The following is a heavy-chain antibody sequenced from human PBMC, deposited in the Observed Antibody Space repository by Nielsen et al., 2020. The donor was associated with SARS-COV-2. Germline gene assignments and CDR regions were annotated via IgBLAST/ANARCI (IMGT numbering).Heavy chain of an antibody. J-gene: IGHJ6*02. D-gene: IGHD2-2*01. Sequence: GGSLRLSCAASGFTFDDYAMHWVRQAPGKGLEWVSGISWNSGSIGYADSVKGRFTISRDNAKNSLYLQMNSLRAEDTALYYCAKDGGDGYCSSTSCYESYYYYGMDVWGQGTTVTVSS. V-gene: IGHV3-9*01. CDR2: ISWNSGSI. CDR1: GFTFDDYA. CDR3: AKDGGDGYCSSTSCYESYYYYGMDV.